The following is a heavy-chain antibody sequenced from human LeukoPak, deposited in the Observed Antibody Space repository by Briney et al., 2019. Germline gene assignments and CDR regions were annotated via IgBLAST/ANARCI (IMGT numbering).Heavy chain of an antibody. V-gene: IGHV4-59*01. CDR2: IYYSGST. CDR1: GGSISSYY. CDR3: ARDAVAANYYYYYMDV. Sequence: SETLSLTCTVSGGSISSYYWSWIRQPPGKGLEWIGYIYYSGSTNCNPSLKSRVTISVDTSKNQFSLKLSSVTAADTAVYYCARDAVAANYYYYYMDVWGKGTTVTVSS. D-gene: IGHD2-15*01. J-gene: IGHJ6*03.